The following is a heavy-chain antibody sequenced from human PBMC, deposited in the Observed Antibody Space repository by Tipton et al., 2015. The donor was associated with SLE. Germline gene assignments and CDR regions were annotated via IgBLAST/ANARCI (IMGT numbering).Heavy chain of an antibody. V-gene: IGHV4-38-2*02. Sequence: TLSLTCTVSGYSISTGFYWGWIRQPPGKGLDWIGHVSPSGDTNYNPSLASRVTISRDTPNNQFSLKLNSVTAGDTAIYYCATRYYDYIWGGSRKYFFDYWGQGALVTVSS. CDR3: ATRYYDYIWGGSRKYFFDY. CDR2: VSPSGDT. D-gene: IGHD3-16*01. CDR1: GYSISTGFY. J-gene: IGHJ4*02.